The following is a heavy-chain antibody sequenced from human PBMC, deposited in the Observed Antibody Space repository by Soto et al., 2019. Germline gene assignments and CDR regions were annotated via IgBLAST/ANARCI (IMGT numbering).Heavy chain of an antibody. CDR2: INPSGGGT. CDR3: ARVENCGGDCYHKPLDY. D-gene: IGHD2-21*02. J-gene: IGHJ4*02. CDR1: GYTFTNYY. Sequence: ASVKVSCKASGYTFTNYYMHWVRQAPGQGLEWMGIINPSGGGTSYAQKFQGRVTMTRDTSTSTVYMELSSLRSEDTAVYYCARVENCGGDCYHKPLDYWGQGTLVTVSS. V-gene: IGHV1-46*01.